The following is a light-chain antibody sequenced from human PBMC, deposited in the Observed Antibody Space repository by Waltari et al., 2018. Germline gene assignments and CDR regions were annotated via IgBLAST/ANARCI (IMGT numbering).Light chain of an antibody. V-gene: IGKV3-20*01. CDR3: QHYVRLPAT. CDR1: QGLRGS. CDR2: GAS. J-gene: IGKJ1*01. Sequence: SGGASQGLRGSLAWSQQKAGRAPRLLIYGASSRATGIPDRFSGGGSGTDFSLTISRLEPEDFAVYYCQHYVRLPATFGQGTKVEIK.